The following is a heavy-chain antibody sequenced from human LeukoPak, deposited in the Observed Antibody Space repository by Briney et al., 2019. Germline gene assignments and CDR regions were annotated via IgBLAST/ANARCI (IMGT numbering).Heavy chain of an antibody. D-gene: IGHD6-25*01. CDR3: ASGSPFYGLDF. J-gene: IGHJ6*02. V-gene: IGHV4-39*07. Sequence: SETLSLTCTVPGGSVSTRSYYWSWIRQPPGNGLEWIGSIYYYSGSTYYNPSLKSRVTISLDTSKNQFSLKLSSVTAADTAVYYCASGSPFYGLDFWGQGTTVTVSS. CDR2: IYYYSGST. CDR1: GGSVSTRSYY.